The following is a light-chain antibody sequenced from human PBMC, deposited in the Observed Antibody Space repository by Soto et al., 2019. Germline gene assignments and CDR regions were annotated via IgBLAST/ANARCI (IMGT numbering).Light chain of an antibody. CDR3: PSYGASNPVL. CDR2: EVS. V-gene: IGLV2-8*01. CDR1: SSDVGGYNY. Sequence: QSALTQPPSASGSPGQSVTISCTGSSSDVGGYNYVSWYQQHPGKAPKLMIYEVSKRPSGVPDRLSGSKSGNTASLTVSGLQAPHEADYYFPSYGASNPVLFAGGTKLTVL. J-gene: IGLJ2*01.